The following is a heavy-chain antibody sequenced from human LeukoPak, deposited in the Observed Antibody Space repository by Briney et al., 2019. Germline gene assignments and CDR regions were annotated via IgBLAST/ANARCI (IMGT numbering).Heavy chain of an antibody. CDR1: GGSISSGGYY. J-gene: IGHJ5*02. D-gene: IGHD3-10*01. Sequence: SQTLSLTCTVSGGSISSGGYYWSWIRQHPGKGLEWIGYIYYSGSTYYNPSLKSRVTISVDTSKNQFSLKLSSVTAADTAVYYCAREGYYYGSGNEGISWFDPWGQGTLVTVSS. CDR3: AREGYYYGSGNEGISWFDP. V-gene: IGHV4-31*03. CDR2: IYYSGST.